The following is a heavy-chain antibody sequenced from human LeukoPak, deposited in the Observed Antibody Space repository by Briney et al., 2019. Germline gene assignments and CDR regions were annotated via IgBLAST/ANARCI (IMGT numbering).Heavy chain of an antibody. CDR1: GYSISSGYY. D-gene: IGHD3-10*01. CDR3: ARTAKYYYGSETYYFFDY. CDR2: IHHSGST. J-gene: IGHJ4*02. Sequence: PSETLSLTCTVSGYSISSGYYWGWIRQPPGKGLEWIGSIHHSGSTYYNPSLKSRVTKSLDTSKNQFSLKLSSVTAADTAVYYCARTAKYYYGSETYYFFDYWGQGTLVTVSS. V-gene: IGHV4-38-2*02.